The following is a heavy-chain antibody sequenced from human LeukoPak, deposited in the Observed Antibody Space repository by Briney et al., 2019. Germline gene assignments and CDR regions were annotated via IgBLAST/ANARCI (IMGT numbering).Heavy chain of an antibody. J-gene: IGHJ3*02. CDR3: ARVGWELLGPAFDI. D-gene: IGHD1-26*01. V-gene: IGHV1-46*01. CDR2: INPSGGST. Sequence: ASVQTSCNASGYTFTSYYMHWVRQAPGQGLEWMGIINPSGGSTSYAQKFQGRVTMTRDTSTSTVYMELSSLRSEDTAVYYCARVGWELLGPAFDIWGQGTMVTVSS. CDR1: GYTFTSYY.